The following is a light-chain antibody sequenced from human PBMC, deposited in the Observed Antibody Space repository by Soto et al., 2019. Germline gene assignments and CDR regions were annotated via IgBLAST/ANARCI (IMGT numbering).Light chain of an antibody. CDR3: QQGYTTPT. V-gene: IGKV4-1*01. CDR2: WAS. CDR1: QRLLSIAHNENY. Sequence: DVVMTQFPASLGVSLGERATIHCRSSQRLLSIAHNENYLAWYQQKPGQPPILPIAWASAREAGVPDRFSGSGAGEDFTLTSSSLQAEDVGLYYWQQGYTTPTFGGGTKVELK. J-gene: IGKJ4*01.